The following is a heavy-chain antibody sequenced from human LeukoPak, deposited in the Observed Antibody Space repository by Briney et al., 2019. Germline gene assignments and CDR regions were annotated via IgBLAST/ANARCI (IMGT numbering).Heavy chain of an antibody. Sequence: PGGSLRLSCAASGFTFSSYWMSWVRQAPGKGLEWVANIKQDGSEKYYVDSVKGRFTISRDNAKNSLYLQMNSLRAEDTAVYYCARVSSSGYYSAIFDYWGQGTLVTVSS. V-gene: IGHV3-7*01. CDR3: ARVSSSGYYSAIFDY. J-gene: IGHJ4*02. D-gene: IGHD3-22*01. CDR2: IKQDGSEK. CDR1: GFTFSSYW.